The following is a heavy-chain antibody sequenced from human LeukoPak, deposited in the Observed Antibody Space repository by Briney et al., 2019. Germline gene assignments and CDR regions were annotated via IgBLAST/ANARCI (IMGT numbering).Heavy chain of an antibody. Sequence: DPVKVSCKASGYTFTEYYIHWLRQAPGQGLEWMGWVTPSTGKIHYAQNFQGRVTMSRDTSISTAYMQLGRLKSDDTAVYYCARDIAPSGSWWFDSWGQGTLVTVSS. CDR1: GYTFTEYY. D-gene: IGHD6-13*01. CDR2: VTPSTGKI. J-gene: IGHJ5*01. CDR3: ARDIAPSGSWWFDS. V-gene: IGHV1-2*02.